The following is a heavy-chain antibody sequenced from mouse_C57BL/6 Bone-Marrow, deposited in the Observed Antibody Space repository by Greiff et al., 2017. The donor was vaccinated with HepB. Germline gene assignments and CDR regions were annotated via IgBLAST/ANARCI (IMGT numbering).Heavy chain of an antibody. CDR2: IYPGDGDT. J-gene: IGHJ3*01. CDR3: AREEDLLWYLPWFAY. V-gene: IGHV1-82*01. CDR1: GYAFSSSW. D-gene: IGHD2-1*01. Sequence: QVQLQQSGPELVKPGASVKISCKASGYAFSSSWMNWVKQRPGKGLEWIGRIYPGDGDTNYNGKFKGKATLTADKSSSTAYMQLSSLTSEDSAVYFCAREEDLLWYLPWFAYWGQGTLVTVSA.